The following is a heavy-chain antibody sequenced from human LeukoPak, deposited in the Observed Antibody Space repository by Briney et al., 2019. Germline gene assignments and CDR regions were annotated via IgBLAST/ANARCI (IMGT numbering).Heavy chain of an antibody. Sequence: ASVKVSCKASGYTFTGYYMHWVRQAPGQGLEWMGWINPNSGGTNYAQKFQGRVTMTRDTSISTAYMELSRLRSDDTAVCYCARDADYYDSSGYYAGYFDYWGQGTLVTVSS. CDR2: INPNSGGT. CDR3: ARDADYYDSSGYYAGYFDY. J-gene: IGHJ4*02. V-gene: IGHV1-2*02. D-gene: IGHD3-22*01. CDR1: GYTFTGYY.